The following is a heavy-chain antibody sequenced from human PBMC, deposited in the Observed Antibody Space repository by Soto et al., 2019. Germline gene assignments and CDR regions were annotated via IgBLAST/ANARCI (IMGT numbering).Heavy chain of an antibody. CDR1: GFTFSSYA. CDR3: AKPWGYCSSTSCYGFDY. D-gene: IGHD2-2*01. Sequence: GGSLRLSCAASGFTFSSYAMSRVLQAPGKGLEWVSAVSGSGGSTYYADSVKGRFTISRDNSKNTLYLQMNSLRAEDTAVYYCAKPWGYCSSTSCYGFDYWGQGTLVTVSS. J-gene: IGHJ4*02. CDR2: VSGSGGST. V-gene: IGHV3-23*01.